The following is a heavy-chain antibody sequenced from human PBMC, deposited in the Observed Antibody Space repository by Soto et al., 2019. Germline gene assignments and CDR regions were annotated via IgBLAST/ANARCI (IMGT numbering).Heavy chain of an antibody. V-gene: IGHV3-30*14. CDR3: ARGGDIADSAAGDYYANKIV. D-gene: IGHD6-13*01. CDR2: ISFDEADK. Sequence: QVQLGESGGGVVEPSKSIRLTGAASEFPFRNYAMRWVRHAPGKGLGWVGVISFDEADKFYPDSVAGLFTMSREYSKNPIYPLMYSLTAEDTGMSYCARGGDIADSAAGDYYANKIVWGQG. J-gene: IGHJ6*01. CDR1: EFPFRNYA.